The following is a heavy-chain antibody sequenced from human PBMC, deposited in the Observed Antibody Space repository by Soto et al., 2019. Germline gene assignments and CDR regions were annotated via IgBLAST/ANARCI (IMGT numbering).Heavy chain of an antibody. Sequence: PGGSLRLSCAASGFTFSSYAMSWVRQAPGKGLEWVSAMSSGGGSTYYADSVKGRFTISRDNSKNTLYLQMNSLRAEDTAVYYCAKDPHGYNTGWPRSDLDYWGQGTLVTVSS. V-gene: IGHV3-23*01. CDR3: AKDPHGYNTGWPRSDLDY. CDR1: GFTFSSYA. CDR2: MSSGGGST. D-gene: IGHD6-19*01. J-gene: IGHJ4*02.